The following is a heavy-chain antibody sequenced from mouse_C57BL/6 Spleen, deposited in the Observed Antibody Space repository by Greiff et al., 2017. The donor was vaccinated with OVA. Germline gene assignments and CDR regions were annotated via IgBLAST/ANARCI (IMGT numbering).Heavy chain of an antibody. V-gene: IGHV1-80*01. Sequence: QVQLQQSGAELVKPGASVKISCKAPGYAFSSYWMNWVKQRPGKGLEWIGQIYPGDGDTNYNGKFKGKATLTADKSSSTAYMQLSSLTSEDSAVYFCASSCYDYDEGFAYWGQGTLVTVSA. CDR3: ASSCYDYDEGFAY. CDR1: GYAFSSYW. D-gene: IGHD2-4*01. CDR2: IYPGDGDT. J-gene: IGHJ3*01.